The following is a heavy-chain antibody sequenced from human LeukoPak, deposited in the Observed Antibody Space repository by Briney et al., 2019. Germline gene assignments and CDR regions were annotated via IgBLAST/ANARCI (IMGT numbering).Heavy chain of an antibody. V-gene: IGHV3-49*04. CDR3: SRRVELRYYGSGSHDY. CDR1: GFTFSNYN. D-gene: IGHD3-10*01. Sequence: GGSLRLSCAASGFTFSNYNMNWVRQGPGKGLEWVGFIGSKAYGGTTEYAASVKGRFTISRDDSKNIAYLQMNSLKTEDTAVYYCSRRVELRYYGSGSHDYWGQGTLVTVSS. CDR2: IGSKAYGGTT. J-gene: IGHJ4*02.